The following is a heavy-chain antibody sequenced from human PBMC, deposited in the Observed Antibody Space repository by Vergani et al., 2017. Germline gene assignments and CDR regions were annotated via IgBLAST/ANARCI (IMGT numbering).Heavy chain of an antibody. J-gene: IGHJ3*02. CDR1: GFTFSSYA. CDR2: ISGSGGST. CDR3: AKDSWEQWLVWMGDAFDI. Sequence: EVQLVESGGGLVKPGGSLRLSCAASGFTFSSYAMSWVRQAPGKGLEWVSAISGSGGSTYYADSVKGRFTISRDNSKNTLYLQMNSLRAEDTAVYDCAKDSWEQWLVWMGDAFDIWGQGTMVTGSS. D-gene: IGHD6-19*01. V-gene: IGHV3-23*04.